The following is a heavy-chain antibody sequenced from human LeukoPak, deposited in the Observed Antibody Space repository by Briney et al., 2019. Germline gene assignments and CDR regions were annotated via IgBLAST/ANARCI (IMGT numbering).Heavy chain of an antibody. CDR3: AKTSVDSSSWYEDAFDI. J-gene: IGHJ3*02. D-gene: IGHD6-13*01. CDR1: GFTFSSYA. CDR2: ISGSGGST. Sequence: GGSLRLSCAASGFTFSSYAMSWVRQAPGKGLEWVSAISGSGGSTYYADSVKGRFTISRDNSKNTLYLQMNSLRGEDTAVYYCAKTSVDSSSWYEDAFDIWGQGTTVTVSS. V-gene: IGHV3-23*01.